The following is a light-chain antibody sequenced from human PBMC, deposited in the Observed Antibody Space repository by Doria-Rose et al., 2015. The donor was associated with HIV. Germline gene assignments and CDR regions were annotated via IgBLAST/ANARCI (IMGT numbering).Light chain of an antibody. CDR2: AAS. CDR3: QQYYSYPT. Sequence: SLSTSTGDRVTITCRASQGISSFLAWYQQKPGKAPKLLIYAASTLQSGVPSRFNGSGSGTDFTLTISCLQSEDFASYYCQQYYSYPTFGQGTKLEIK. J-gene: IGKJ2*01. V-gene: IGKV1-8*01. CDR1: QGISSF.